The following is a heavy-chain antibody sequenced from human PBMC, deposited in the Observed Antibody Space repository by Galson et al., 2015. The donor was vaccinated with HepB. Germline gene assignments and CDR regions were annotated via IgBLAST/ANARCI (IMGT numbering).Heavy chain of an antibody. CDR2: ISSSSTI. CDR3: ARVEYSSSIFDY. CDR1: GFTFSDYY. J-gene: IGHJ4*02. D-gene: IGHD6-6*01. Sequence: SLRLSCAASGFTFSDYYMNWVRQAPGKGLEWVSSISSSSTIYCADSVKGRFTISRDNAKNSLYLQMDSLRAEDTAVYYCARVEYSSSIFDYWGQGTLVTVSS. V-gene: IGHV3-69-1*01.